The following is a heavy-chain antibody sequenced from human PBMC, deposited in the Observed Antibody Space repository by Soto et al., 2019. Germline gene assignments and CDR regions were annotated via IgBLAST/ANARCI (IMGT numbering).Heavy chain of an antibody. D-gene: IGHD1-26*01. CDR3: ARRSAIVFDAFDI. CDR1: GGSISSGGYS. Sequence: PSETLSLTCAVSGGSISSGGYSWSWIRQPPGKGLEWIGYMYHSGSTYYNPSLKSRVTISVDTSRSQFSLKLSSVTAADTAVYYCARRSAIVFDAFDIWGQGTMVTVSS. V-gene: IGHV4-30-2*03. J-gene: IGHJ3*02. CDR2: MYHSGST.